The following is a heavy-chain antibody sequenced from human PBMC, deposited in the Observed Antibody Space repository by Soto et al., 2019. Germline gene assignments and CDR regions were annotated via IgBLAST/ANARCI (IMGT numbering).Heavy chain of an antibody. V-gene: IGHV1-2*02. CDR2: INPNSGGT. D-gene: IGHD6-13*01. CDR1: GYNFTGYY. J-gene: IGHJ5*02. Sequence: QVQVVQSGAEVKKPGASVKVSCKASGYNFTGYYMYWVRQAPGQGLEWMGWINPNSGGTDYAQKFQGRVTMPRDTSISTAYMELSSLRSDDTAVYYCARVRRVRRLQLANNWFDPWGQGTLVTVSS. CDR3: ARVRRVRRLQLANNWFDP.